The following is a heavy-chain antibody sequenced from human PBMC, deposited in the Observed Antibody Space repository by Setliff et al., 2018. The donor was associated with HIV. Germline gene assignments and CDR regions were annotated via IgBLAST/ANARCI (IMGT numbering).Heavy chain of an antibody. J-gene: IGHJ6*02. Sequence: GGSLRLSCAASGFTFSSYWMTWVRQAPGKGLDWVANINEDGSEKYYLDSVKGRFTISRDNAKNSLYLQMTSLRAEDTAVYYCAREFRGAPLYFYYGMDVWGQGTTVTVSS. CDR2: INEDGSEK. CDR1: GFTFSSYW. V-gene: IGHV3-7*01. D-gene: IGHD3-10*01. CDR3: AREFRGAPLYFYYGMDV.